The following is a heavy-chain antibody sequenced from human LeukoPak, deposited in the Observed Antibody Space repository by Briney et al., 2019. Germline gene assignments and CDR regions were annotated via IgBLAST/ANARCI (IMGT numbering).Heavy chain of an antibody. J-gene: IGHJ6*02. CDR3: AREGYYYGLDV. CDR2: ISSTSSYI. Sequence: GGSLRLSCAASGFTFSSYSMNWVREAPGKGLEWVSSISSTSSYIYYADSVKGRFTISRDNAKNSLYLQMSSLRAEDTAVYYCAREGYYYGLDVWGQGTTVTVSS. CDR1: GFTFSSYS. V-gene: IGHV3-21*01.